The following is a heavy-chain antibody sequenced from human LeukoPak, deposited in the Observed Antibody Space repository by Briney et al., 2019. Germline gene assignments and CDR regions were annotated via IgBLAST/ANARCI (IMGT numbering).Heavy chain of an antibody. D-gene: IGHD6-13*01. J-gene: IGHJ4*02. CDR2: FDPEDGET. CDR1: GYTLTELS. Sequence: ASVKVSCKVSGYTLTELSMHWVRQAPGKGLEWMGGFDPEDGETTYAQKSQGRVTMTEDTSTDTAYMELSSLRSEDTAVYYCARERDVAAAGTDLRWLGDYWGQGTLVTVSS. V-gene: IGHV1-24*01. CDR3: ARERDVAAAGTDLRWLGDY.